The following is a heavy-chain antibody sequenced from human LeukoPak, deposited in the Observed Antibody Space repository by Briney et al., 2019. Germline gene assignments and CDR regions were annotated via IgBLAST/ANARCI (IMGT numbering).Heavy chain of an antibody. CDR1: GGSISSSIFY. CDR3: ARHVKSGTGSYNWFDP. D-gene: IGHD2-2*01. CDR2: VYNAGST. Sequence: SETLSLTCTVPGGSISSSIFYWGWIRQPPGKGLEWIGNVYNAGSTFYNPSVKSRVTISVDTSKNQFSLKLTSVTAADTAVYYCARHVKSGTGSYNWFDPWGQGTLVTVSS. V-gene: IGHV4-39*01. J-gene: IGHJ5*02.